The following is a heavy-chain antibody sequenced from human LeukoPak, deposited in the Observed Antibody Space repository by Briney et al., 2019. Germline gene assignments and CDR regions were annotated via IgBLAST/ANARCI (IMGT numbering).Heavy chain of an antibody. V-gene: IGHV3-21*01. D-gene: IGHD3-16*02. Sequence: GGSLRLSCAASGFTFSSYSMNWVRQAPGKGLEWVSSISSSSSYIYYADSVKGRFTISRDNAKNSLYLQMNSLRAEDTAVYYCARDSVGYDYVWGSYHLWGQGTLVTVSS. CDR1: GFTFSSYS. J-gene: IGHJ5*02. CDR3: ARDSVGYDYVWGSYHL. CDR2: ISSSSSYI.